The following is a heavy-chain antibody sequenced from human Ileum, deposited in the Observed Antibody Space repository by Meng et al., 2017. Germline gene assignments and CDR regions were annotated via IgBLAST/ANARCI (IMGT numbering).Heavy chain of an antibody. CDR2: ITTETKNYAT. J-gene: IGHJ3*02. CDR3: SVYTTGHI. Sequence: GESLMISCAASGLTFSGSDVHWVRQASGKGLEWVGRITTETKNYATAYVPSVKGRFTISRDDSKNTAFLQMNSLKTEDTALYYCSVYTTGHIWGQGTMVTVSS. CDR1: GLTFSGSD. D-gene: IGHD2-8*01. V-gene: IGHV3-73*01.